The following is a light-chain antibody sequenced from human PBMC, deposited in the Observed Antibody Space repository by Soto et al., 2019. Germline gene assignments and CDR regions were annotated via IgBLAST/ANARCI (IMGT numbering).Light chain of an antibody. CDR2: GAS. J-gene: IGKJ1*01. CDR3: QQYTNCPRT. Sequence: EIVMTQSPATLSVSPGERATLSCRASQSVSSNLAWYQQKPGQAPRLLIYGASTRATGIPARFSGSGSGTEFTLTISSLQSEDFAVYYCQQYTNCPRTFGQGTEV. V-gene: IGKV3-15*01. CDR1: QSVSSN.